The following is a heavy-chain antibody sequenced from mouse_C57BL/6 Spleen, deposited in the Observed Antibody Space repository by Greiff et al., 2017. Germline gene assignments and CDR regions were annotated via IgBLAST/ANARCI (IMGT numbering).Heavy chain of an antibody. CDR3: ARRGWLPLFDY. CDR2: IYPGDGDT. Sequence: QVQLQQSGPELVKPGASVKISCKASGYAFSSSWMNWVKQRPGKGLEWIGRIYPGDGDTNYNGKFKGKATLTADKSSSTAYMQLSSLTSEDSAVYFCARRGWLPLFDYWGQGTTLTGSS. V-gene: IGHV1-82*01. J-gene: IGHJ2*01. CDR1: GYAFSSSW. D-gene: IGHD2-3*01.